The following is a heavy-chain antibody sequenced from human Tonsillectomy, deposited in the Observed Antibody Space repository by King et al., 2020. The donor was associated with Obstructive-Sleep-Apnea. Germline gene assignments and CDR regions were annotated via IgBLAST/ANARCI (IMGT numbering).Heavy chain of an antibody. CDR3: ARHLYSSGYLGCFDY. Sequence: VQLQESGPGLVKPSETLSLTCNVSGGSISSYYWTWIRQPPGKGLEWIGYIYYNGYADYNPSLKSRVTISVDTSKNQFSLKLSSVTAADTAVYYCARHLYSSGYLGCFDYWGQGTLVTVSS. D-gene: IGHD6-19*01. V-gene: IGHV4-59*08. J-gene: IGHJ4*02. CDR2: IYYNGYA. CDR1: GGSISSYY.